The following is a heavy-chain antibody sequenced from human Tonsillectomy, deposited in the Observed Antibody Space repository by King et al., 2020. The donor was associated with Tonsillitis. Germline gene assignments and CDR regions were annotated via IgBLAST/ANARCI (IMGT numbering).Heavy chain of an antibody. V-gene: IGHV3-7*01. Sequence: VQLQESGGGLVQPGGSLRLSCTASGFTFSHYWMSWVRQAPGKGLEWVANINQDGSEKYYVDSLKGRFTISRDNAKNSVYLQMNSLRAEDTAVYFRARDIYGSDYWGQGSLVTVSS. D-gene: IGHD3-10*01. CDR2: INQDGSEK. CDR3: ARDIYGSDY. J-gene: IGHJ4*02. CDR1: GFTFSHYW.